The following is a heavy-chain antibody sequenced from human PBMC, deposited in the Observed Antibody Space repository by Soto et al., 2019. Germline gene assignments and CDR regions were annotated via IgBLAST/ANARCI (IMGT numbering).Heavy chain of an antibody. V-gene: IGHV4-39*01. CDR1: GGSISSSSYY. D-gene: IGHD6-13*01. Sequence: QLQLQESGPGLMKPSETLSLTCTVSGGSISSSSYYWGWIRQPPGKGLEWIGSIYYSGSTYYNPSLKSRVTISVDTSKNQFSLKLSSVTAADTAVYYCARSPWRSSSWYYFDYWGQGTLVTVSS. CDR3: ARSPWRSSSWYYFDY. J-gene: IGHJ4*02. CDR2: IYYSGST.